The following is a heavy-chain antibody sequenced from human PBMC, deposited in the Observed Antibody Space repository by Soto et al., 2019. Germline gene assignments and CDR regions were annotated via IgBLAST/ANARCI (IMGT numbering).Heavy chain of an antibody. CDR3: AICRGGGHGLDY. CDR2: IYPGDYDT. D-gene: IGHD3-16*01. Sequence: EYLKISCKGSGYSFNSYWLGWVRQKPGTGLEGMGIIYPGDYDTRYSPSSQGPGPLSADKSINTAYLQSSSLKAPAPALYYCAICRGGGHGLDYWGQGTLVTVSS. V-gene: IGHV5-51*06. J-gene: IGHJ4*02. CDR1: GYSFNSYW.